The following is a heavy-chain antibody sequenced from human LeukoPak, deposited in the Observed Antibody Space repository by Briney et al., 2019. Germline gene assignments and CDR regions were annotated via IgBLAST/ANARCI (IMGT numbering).Heavy chain of an antibody. J-gene: IGHJ6*03. CDR1: GFTFSDYY. V-gene: IGHV3-11*01. CDR2: ISSSGRNI. CDR3: AREGSTVTDRDYYYYMDV. Sequence: PGGSLRLSCAASGFTFSDYYMSWLRQAPGKGREWVSYISSSGRNIYYAESVKGRFTISRDNAKNSLYLQMNSLRAEDTAVYYCAREGSTVTDRDYYYYMDVWGKGTTVTVSS. D-gene: IGHD4-17*01.